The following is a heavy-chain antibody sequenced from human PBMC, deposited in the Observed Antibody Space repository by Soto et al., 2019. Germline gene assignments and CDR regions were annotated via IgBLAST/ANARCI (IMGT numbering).Heavy chain of an antibody. CDR2: ISWNSGSI. CDR1: GFTFDDYA. V-gene: IGHV3-9*01. Sequence: PGGSLRLSCAASGFTFDDYAMHWVRQAPGKGLERVSGISWNSGSIGYADSVKGRFTISRDNAKNSLYLQMNSLRAEDTALYYCAKDGGIGGVIVMASGDFDYWGQGTLVTVSS. J-gene: IGHJ4*02. D-gene: IGHD3-16*02. CDR3: AKDGGIGGVIVMASGDFDY.